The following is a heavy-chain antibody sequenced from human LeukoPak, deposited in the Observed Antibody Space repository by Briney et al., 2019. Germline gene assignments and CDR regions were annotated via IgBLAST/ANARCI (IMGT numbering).Heavy chain of an antibody. Sequence: SETLSLTCAVSGGSINSYYWSWIRQPPGKGLEWIGYIYYSGSTNYNPSLKSRVTISVDTSKNQFSLKLSSVTAADTAVYYCARGALDHYFDYWGQGTLVTVSS. CDR3: ARGALDHYFDY. V-gene: IGHV4-59*01. CDR2: IYYSGST. CDR1: GGSINSYY. J-gene: IGHJ4*02.